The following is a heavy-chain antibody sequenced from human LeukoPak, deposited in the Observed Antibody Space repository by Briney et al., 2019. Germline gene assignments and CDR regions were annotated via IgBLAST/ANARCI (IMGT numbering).Heavy chain of an antibody. CDR3: ARGVDYYFDY. CDR2: ISHSSGYI. V-gene: IGHV3-11*06. CDR1: GFTFSDNY. J-gene: IGHJ4*02. Sequence: GGSLRLSCAASGFTFSDNYMSWIRQAPGKGLEWVSSISHSSGYIYYADSVKGRFTISRDNAKNSLYLQMNSLRAEDTAVYYCARGVDYYFDYWGQGTLVTVSS.